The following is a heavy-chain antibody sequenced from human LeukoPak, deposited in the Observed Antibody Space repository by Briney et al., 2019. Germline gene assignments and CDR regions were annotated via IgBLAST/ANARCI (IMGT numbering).Heavy chain of an antibody. D-gene: IGHD6-19*01. CDR3: AKEAGNGWSYFDY. Sequence: GGSLRLSCAASGFTFSSYAMSWVRQAPGKGLEWVSGISSSGGNTYYADSVKGRFTISRDNPKNTVYLQIISLRAEDTAVYHCAKEAGNGWSYFDYWGQGTLVTVSS. CDR1: GFTFSSYA. CDR2: ISSSGGNT. J-gene: IGHJ4*02. V-gene: IGHV3-23*01.